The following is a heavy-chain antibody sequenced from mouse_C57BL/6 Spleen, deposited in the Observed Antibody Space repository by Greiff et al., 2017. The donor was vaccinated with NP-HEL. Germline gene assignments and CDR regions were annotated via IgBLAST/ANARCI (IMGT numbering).Heavy chain of an antibody. D-gene: IGHD2-2*01. CDR3: TRGGHGYDYAMDY. CDR1: GYTFTDYE. V-gene: IGHV1-15*01. J-gene: IGHJ4*01. CDR2: IDPETGGT. Sequence: QVQLQQSGAELVRPGASVTLSCKASGYTFTDYEMHWVKQTPVHGLEWIGAIDPETGGTAYNQKFKGKAILTADKSSSTAYMELRSLTSEDSAVYYCTRGGHGYDYAMDYWGQGTSVTVSS.